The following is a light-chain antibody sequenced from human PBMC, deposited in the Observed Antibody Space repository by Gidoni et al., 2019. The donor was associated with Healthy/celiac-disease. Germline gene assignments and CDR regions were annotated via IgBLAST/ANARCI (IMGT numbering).Light chain of an antibody. CDR1: SSNSGSNT. CDR3: AAWDDSLNGPV. V-gene: IGLV1-44*01. CDR2: SNN. Sequence: QSVLTQPPSASGTPGQRVTISCSGSSSNSGSNTVNRYQQLPGTAPKLLIYSNNQRHSGVPDRFSGSKSGTSASLAISGLQSEDEADYYCAAWDDSLNGPVFGGGTQLTVL. J-gene: IGLJ7*01.